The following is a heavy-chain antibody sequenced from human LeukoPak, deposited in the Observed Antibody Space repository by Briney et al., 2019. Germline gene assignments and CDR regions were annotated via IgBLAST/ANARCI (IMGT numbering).Heavy chain of an antibody. V-gene: IGHV1-69*06. Sequence: GASVKVSCKASGGTFSSYAISWVRQAPGQGLEWMGGIIPIFGTANYAQKFQGRATITADKSTSTAYMELSSLRSEDTAVYYCARDVATIYGWFDPWGQGTLVTVSS. J-gene: IGHJ5*02. D-gene: IGHD5-24*01. CDR1: GGTFSSYA. CDR2: IIPIFGTA. CDR3: ARDVATIYGWFDP.